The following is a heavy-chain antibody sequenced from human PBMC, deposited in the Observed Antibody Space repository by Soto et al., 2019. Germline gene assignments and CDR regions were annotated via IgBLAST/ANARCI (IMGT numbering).Heavy chain of an antibody. Sequence: EVQVVESGGGLVQPGGSLKLSCVASGFTFSNYWMSWVRQAPGKGLEWVANIRQDGSEKNFVDSVKGRLTISRNNAKNSVDLQMNSPRAEDTAVYYCATTQYFDYWSQGNLVTVSS. CDR3: ATTQYFDY. CDR2: IRQDGSEK. V-gene: IGHV3-7*01. CDR1: GFTFSNYW. J-gene: IGHJ4*02.